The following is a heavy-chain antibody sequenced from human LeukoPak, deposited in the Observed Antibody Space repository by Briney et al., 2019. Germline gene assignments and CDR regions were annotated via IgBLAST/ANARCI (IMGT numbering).Heavy chain of an antibody. Sequence: SETLSLTCTVSGGSISSYYWSWIRQPPGKGLEWIGYIYYSGSTNYNPSLKSRVTISVDTSKNQFSLKLSSVTAADTAVYYCARWGSSWDGIDYWGQGTLVTVSS. CDR1: GGSISSYY. D-gene: IGHD6-13*01. CDR3: ARWGSSWDGIDY. V-gene: IGHV4-59*12. CDR2: IYYSGST. J-gene: IGHJ4*02.